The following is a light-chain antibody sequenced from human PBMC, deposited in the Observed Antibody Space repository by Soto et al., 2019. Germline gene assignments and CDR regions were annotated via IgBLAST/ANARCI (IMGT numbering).Light chain of an antibody. Sequence: IQVTQCPSSQSASIGDRVTIACRASQGIGVRLAWFQQKPGKAPQYLIQSASILQSGVPSRFSGSGSGTEFTLAIRILQPEDYATYFSLQQNSYPLTFGGGTKVDIK. CDR1: QGIGVR. CDR2: SAS. CDR3: LQQNSYPLT. V-gene: IGKV1-17*03. J-gene: IGKJ4*01.